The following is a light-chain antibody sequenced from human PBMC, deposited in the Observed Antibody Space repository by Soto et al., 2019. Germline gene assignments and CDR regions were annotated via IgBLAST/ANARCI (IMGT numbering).Light chain of an antibody. CDR2: KAS. V-gene: IGKV1-5*03. CDR3: QQYNSYSPT. J-gene: IGKJ1*01. CDR1: QSISVW. Sequence: DIQMTQSPSSLSASIGDRVTITCLASQSISVWLAWYQQKAGKAPNLLIYKASRLESGVPSRFSGSGSETEFTLTISGMQPGDSANYYCQQYNSYSPTFGQGTKVDIK.